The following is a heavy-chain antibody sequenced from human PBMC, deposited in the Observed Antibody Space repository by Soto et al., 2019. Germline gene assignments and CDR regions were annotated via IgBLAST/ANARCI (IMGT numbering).Heavy chain of an antibody. D-gene: IGHD3-22*01. V-gene: IGHV4-59*01. CDR3: ARIGLYDSDDYYYPDY. CDR1: GGAISTYY. J-gene: IGHJ4*02. Sequence: SETLSLTCTVSGGAISTYYWRWIRQPLVMGLEWIGYIYYTVRTKYNPSLKSRVTISVDTFKNQLSLKLSSVTAAVTAVFYCARIGLYDSDDYYYPDYWGQGTLVTVS. CDR2: IYYTVRT.